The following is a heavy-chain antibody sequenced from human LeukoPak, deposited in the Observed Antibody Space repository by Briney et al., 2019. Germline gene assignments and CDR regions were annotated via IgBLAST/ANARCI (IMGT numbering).Heavy chain of an antibody. J-gene: IGHJ4*02. CDR3: AHRRQGVGATIDY. CDR2: ISWKGDK. D-gene: IGHD2-15*01. Sequence: SCPTLVKPTQTLTLTCTISGFALSTSGVGVDWIRQPPGKALEWFALISWKGDKRYSPSMNKMLTITKYNSKNQVVLTMTNMDPVDTATYYRAHRRQGVGATIDYWGQGTLVTVSS. V-gene: IGHV2-5*01. CDR1: GFALSTSGVG.